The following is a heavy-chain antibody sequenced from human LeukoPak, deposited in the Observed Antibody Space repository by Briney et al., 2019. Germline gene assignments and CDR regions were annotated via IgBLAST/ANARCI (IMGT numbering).Heavy chain of an antibody. Sequence: GGCQRPAWAPAGFSLSSYWTHWVRHAPGEGLGWVLRVNSDGSSTSYADSVTGRFTISGDNAKNTLYLQMNSLRAEDTAVYYCARDTGTVTVYYGMDVWGQGPTVTVSS. CDR2: VNSDGSST. J-gene: IGHJ6*02. CDR1: GFSLSSYW. CDR3: ARDTGTVTVYYGMDV. D-gene: IGHD5-18*01. V-gene: IGHV3-74*01.